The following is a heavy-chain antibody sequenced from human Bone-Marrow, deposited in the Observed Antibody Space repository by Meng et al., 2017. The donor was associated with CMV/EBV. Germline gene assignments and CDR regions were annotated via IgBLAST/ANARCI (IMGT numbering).Heavy chain of an antibody. D-gene: IGHD3-10*01. V-gene: IGHV4-34*01. CDR3: ARGPYYGSVLSGYYYYGMDV. Sequence: SETLSLTCAMYDGSFSGYYWTWIRQPPGKGLEWIGEINHGGSTNYNPSLKSRVTISVDTSKNQFSLKLSSVTAADTAVYYCARGPYYGSVLSGYYYYGMDVWGQGTTVNGAS. CDR1: DGSFSGYY. J-gene: IGHJ6*02. CDR2: INHGGST.